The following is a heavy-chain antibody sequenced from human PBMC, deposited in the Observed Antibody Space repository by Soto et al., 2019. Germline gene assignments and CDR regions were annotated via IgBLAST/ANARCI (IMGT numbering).Heavy chain of an antibody. V-gene: IGHV3-73*02. Sequence: EVQLVESGGGLVEPGGSLKLSCAASGFTFSGSAMHWVRQASGKGLAWVGRIRSKANCYATAYAASVKGRFTISRDDSKNTAYLQMNSLKTEDTAVYYCISSWEGAVAGRDYYYYGMDVWGQGTTVTVSS. CDR2: IRSKANCYAT. CDR1: GFTFSGSA. D-gene: IGHD6-19*01. CDR3: ISSWEGAVAGRDYYYYGMDV. J-gene: IGHJ6*02.